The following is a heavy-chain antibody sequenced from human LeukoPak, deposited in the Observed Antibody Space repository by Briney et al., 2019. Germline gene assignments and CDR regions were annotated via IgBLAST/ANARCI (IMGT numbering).Heavy chain of an antibody. J-gene: IGHJ4*02. V-gene: IGHV4-4*07. D-gene: IGHD6-19*01. CDR3: AIRYNSSGWCFAY. Sequence: PSETLSLTCTVSGGSISNYYWSWIRQPAGKGLEWIGQIHTSGSTNYNPPLKSRVTMSVDTPENQLSLTIRSVTAADTAVYYCAIRYNSSGWCFAYWGQGTLVTVSS. CDR2: IHTSGST. CDR1: GGSISNYY.